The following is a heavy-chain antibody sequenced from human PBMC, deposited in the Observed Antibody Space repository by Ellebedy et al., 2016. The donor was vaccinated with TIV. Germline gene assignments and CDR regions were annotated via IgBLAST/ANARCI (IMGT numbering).Heavy chain of an antibody. CDR2: INPNSGGT. CDR3: AGEGDLPRGNWFDP. CDR1: GYMFTDYY. V-gene: IGHV1-2*02. D-gene: IGHD3-16*01. J-gene: IGHJ5*02. Sequence: ASVKVSCXASGYMFTDYYMHWVRQAPGQGLEWMGWINPNSGGTNYAQKFQGRVTMTRDTSISTAYMELSRVRSDDTAMYYCAGEGDLPRGNWFDPWGQGTLVTVSS.